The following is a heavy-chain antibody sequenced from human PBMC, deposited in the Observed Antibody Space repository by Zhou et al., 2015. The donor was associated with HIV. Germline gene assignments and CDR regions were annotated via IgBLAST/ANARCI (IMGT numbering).Heavy chain of an antibody. D-gene: IGHD5-24*01. V-gene: IGHV1-69*06. CDR2: IIPIFGTA. J-gene: IGHJ4*02. CDR1: GGTFSSYA. Sequence: QVQLVQSGAEVKKPGSSVKVSCKASGGTFSSYAISWVRQAPGQGLEWMGGIIPIFGTANYAQKFQGRVTITADKSTTTAHMELSSLTSADTAVYFCARVFRGRDGYIFFDYWGQGTLVTVSS. CDR3: ARVFRGRDGYIFFDY.